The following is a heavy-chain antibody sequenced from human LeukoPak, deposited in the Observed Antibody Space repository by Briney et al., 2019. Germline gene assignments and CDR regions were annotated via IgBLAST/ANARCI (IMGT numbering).Heavy chain of an antibody. CDR3: ARGVHYYDSSGYYPDFDY. CDR1: GGSISSGSYY. V-gene: IGHV4-61*02. Sequence: SQTLSLTCTVSGGSISSGSYYWSWIRQPAGKGLEWIGRIYTSESTSYNPSLKSRVTISVDTSKNQFSLKLSSVTAADTAVYYCARGVHYYDSSGYYPDFDYWGQGTLVTVSS. CDR2: IYTSEST. D-gene: IGHD3-22*01. J-gene: IGHJ4*02.